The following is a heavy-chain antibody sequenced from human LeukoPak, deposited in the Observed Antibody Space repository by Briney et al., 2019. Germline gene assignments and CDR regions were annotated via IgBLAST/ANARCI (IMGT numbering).Heavy chain of an antibody. CDR2: ISGSGGST. D-gene: IGHD4-23*01. CDR3: AKAFKKTTVVTRYFDY. Sequence: GGSLRLSCAASGFTFSSYAMSWVRQAPGKGLEWVSAISGSGGSTYYADSVKGRFTISRDNSKNTLYLQMNSLRAEDTAVYYCAKAFKKTTVVTRYFDYWGQGTLVTVSS. J-gene: IGHJ4*02. CDR1: GFTFSSYA. V-gene: IGHV3-23*01.